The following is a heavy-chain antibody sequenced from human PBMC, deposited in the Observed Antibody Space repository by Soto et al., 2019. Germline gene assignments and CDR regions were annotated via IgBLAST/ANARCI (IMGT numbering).Heavy chain of an antibody. J-gene: IGHJ3*02. V-gene: IGHV4-4*02. CDR1: GGSISSSNW. Sequence: SETLSLTCAVSGGSISSSNWWSWVRQPPGKGLEWIGEIYHSGSTNYNPSLKSRVTISVDKSKNQFSLKLSSVTAADTAVYYCARDRRPSYYGDGAQAFDIWGRGTKLTVS. CDR2: IYHSGST. CDR3: ARDRRPSYYGDGAQAFDI. D-gene: IGHD4-17*01.